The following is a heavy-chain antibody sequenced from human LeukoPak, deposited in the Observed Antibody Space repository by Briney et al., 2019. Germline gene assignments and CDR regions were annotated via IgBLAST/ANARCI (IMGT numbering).Heavy chain of an antibody. CDR3: AKDIGYSSSWYGMDV. CDR2: ISWDGGST. Sequence: GGSLRLSCAASGFTFDDYAMHWVRQAPGKGLEWVSLISWDGGSTYYADSVKGRFTISRDNSKNSLYLQMNSLRAEDTALYYCAKDIGYSSSWYGMDVWGKGTTATVSS. CDR1: GFTFDDYA. V-gene: IGHV3-43D*04. D-gene: IGHD6-13*01. J-gene: IGHJ6*04.